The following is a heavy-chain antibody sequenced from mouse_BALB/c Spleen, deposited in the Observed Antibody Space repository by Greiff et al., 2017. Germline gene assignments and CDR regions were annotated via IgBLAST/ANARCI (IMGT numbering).Heavy chain of an antibody. D-gene: IGHD2-14*01. CDR3: ARGGTGFAY. J-gene: IGHJ3*01. Sequence: VQLQQSGPELVRPGVSVKISCKGSSYTFTDYAMHWVKQSHAKSLEWIGVISTYYGNTNYNQKFKGKATMTVDKSSSTAYMELARLTSEDSAVYYCARGGTGFAYWGQGTLVTVSA. CDR2: ISTYYGNT. V-gene: IGHV1-67*01. CDR1: SYTFTDYA.